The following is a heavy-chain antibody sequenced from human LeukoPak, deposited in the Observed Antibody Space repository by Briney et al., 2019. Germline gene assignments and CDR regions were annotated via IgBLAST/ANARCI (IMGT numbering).Heavy chain of an antibody. J-gene: IGHJ4*02. Sequence: GGSLRLSCAASGFTFSNFAVNWVRQAPGRGLEWLSYISRRSSVIYFADSVKGRFTISRDDAKSSLSLQMNSLRAEDTAVYYCAREGKDSSGYPWFDYWGQGTLVTVSS. D-gene: IGHD3-22*01. V-gene: IGHV3-48*01. CDR3: AREGKDSSGYPWFDY. CDR2: ISRRSSVI. CDR1: GFTFSNFA.